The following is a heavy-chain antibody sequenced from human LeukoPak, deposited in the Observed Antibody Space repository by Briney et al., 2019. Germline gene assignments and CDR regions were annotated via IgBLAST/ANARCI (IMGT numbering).Heavy chain of an antibody. Sequence: WGSLRVSCAASGFTVRSNYMNWVCRAPGKGLEWVSVIYSDGSTYYADYVQGRFTISRDFSKNTLYLQMNSLRVEDTAVYYCARLTVSGQLDFWGQGTLVTVSS. CDR3: ARLTVSGQLDF. D-gene: IGHD6-19*01. CDR2: IYSDGST. J-gene: IGHJ5*01. CDR1: GFTVRSNY. V-gene: IGHV3-66*01.